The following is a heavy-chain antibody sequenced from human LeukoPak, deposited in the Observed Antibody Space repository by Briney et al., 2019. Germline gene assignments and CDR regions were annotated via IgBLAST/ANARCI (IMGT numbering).Heavy chain of an antibody. CDR3: AKDEVAVAGVDYFDY. J-gene: IGHJ4*02. Sequence: GGSLRLSCAASGFTFSSYGMHWVRQAPGKGLEWVAVIWYDGSNKYYADSVKGRFTISRDNSKNTLYLQMNSLRAEDTAVYYCAKDEVAVAGVDYFDYWGQGTLVTVSS. CDR1: GFTFSSYG. CDR2: IWYDGSNK. V-gene: IGHV3-30*02. D-gene: IGHD6-19*01.